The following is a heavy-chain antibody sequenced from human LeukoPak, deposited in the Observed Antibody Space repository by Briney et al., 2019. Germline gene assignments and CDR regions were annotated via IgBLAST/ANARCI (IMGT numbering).Heavy chain of an antibody. Sequence: SETLSLTCAVYVGSFSGYYWSWIRQPPGKGLEWIGEINHSGSTNYNPSLKSRVTISVDTSKNQFSLKLSSATAADTAVYYCARSRRHYITMIVVAYNCFDPRGQGTLVTVSS. V-gene: IGHV4-34*01. CDR3: ARSRRHYITMIVVAYNCFDP. D-gene: IGHD3-22*01. J-gene: IGHJ5*02. CDR2: INHSGST. CDR1: VGSFSGYY.